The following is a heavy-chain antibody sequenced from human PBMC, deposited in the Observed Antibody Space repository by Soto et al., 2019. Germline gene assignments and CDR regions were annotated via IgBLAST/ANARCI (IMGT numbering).Heavy chain of an antibody. Sequence: PSETLSLTCTVSGGSISSYYWSWIRQPPGERLEWIGYIYYSGSTSYNPSLKSRVTISLDTSKNQFSLKLSSVTAADTALYYCASDRKAYSGYGIVDYWGQGTLVTVSS. J-gene: IGHJ4*02. D-gene: IGHD5-12*01. V-gene: IGHV4-59*01. CDR1: GGSISSYY. CDR3: ASDRKAYSGYGIVDY. CDR2: IYYSGST.